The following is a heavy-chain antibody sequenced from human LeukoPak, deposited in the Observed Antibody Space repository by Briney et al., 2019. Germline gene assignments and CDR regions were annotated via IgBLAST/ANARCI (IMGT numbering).Heavy chain of an antibody. D-gene: IGHD4-11*01. V-gene: IGHV3-7*01. CDR2: IKQEGTEK. Sequence: GGSLRLSCAASGFIFRNYWMSWVRQAPGRGPEWVANIKQEGTEKYYVDSVKGRFTISRDNAKNLLYLERYSLRAEDTAMYYCARDFNRRDLYGNPIGWGQGALATVSS. CDR3: ARDFNRRDLYGNPIG. CDR1: GFIFRNYW. J-gene: IGHJ4*02.